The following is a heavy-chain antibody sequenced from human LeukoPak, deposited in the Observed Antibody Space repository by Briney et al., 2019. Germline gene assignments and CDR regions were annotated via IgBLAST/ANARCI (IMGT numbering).Heavy chain of an antibody. J-gene: IGHJ4*02. CDR3: AREASGLYDY. Sequence: ASVKVSCKASGGTFSNYAISWVRQAPGQGLEWMGGIIPIFGTANYAQKFQGRVTITADESTSTAYMELSSLRSEDTAVYYCAREASGLYDYWGQGTLVTVSS. V-gene: IGHV1-69*13. CDR2: IIPIFGTA. D-gene: IGHD3-22*01. CDR1: GGTFSNYA.